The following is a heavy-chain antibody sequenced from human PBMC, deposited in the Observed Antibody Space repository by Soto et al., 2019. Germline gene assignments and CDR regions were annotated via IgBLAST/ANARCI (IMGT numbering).Heavy chain of an antibody. J-gene: IGHJ6*02. CDR2: ISAYNGNT. CDR3: ARGITGTTYHYYYGMDV. D-gene: IGHD1-7*01. Sequence: GASVKVSCKASGYTFTSYGISWVRQAPGQGLEWMGWISAYNGNTNYAQKLQGRVTMATDTSTSTAYMELRSLRSDDTAVYYCARGITGTTYHYYYGMDVWGQGTTVTVSS. CDR1: GYTFTSYG. V-gene: IGHV1-18*01.